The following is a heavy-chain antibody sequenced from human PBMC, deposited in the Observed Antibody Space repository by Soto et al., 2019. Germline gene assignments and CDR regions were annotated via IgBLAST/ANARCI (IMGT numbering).Heavy chain of an antibody. J-gene: IGHJ5*02. V-gene: IGHV1-69*13. D-gene: IGHD6-13*01. Sequence: SVKVSCKASGRTFSNHSISWVRQAPGQGLEWMGGIIPIFGTANYAQKFQGRVTITADESTSTAYMELSSLRSEDTAVCYCARNKRYSSSWYWFGFNAWGQGTLVTVSS. CDR1: GRTFSNHS. CDR2: IIPIFGTA. CDR3: ARNKRYSSSWYWFGFNA.